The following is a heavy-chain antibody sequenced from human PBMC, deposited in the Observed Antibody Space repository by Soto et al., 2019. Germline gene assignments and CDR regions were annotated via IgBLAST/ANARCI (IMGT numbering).Heavy chain of an antibody. CDR1: GFTFSSYA. V-gene: IGHV3-23*01. CDR2: ISGSGGST. J-gene: IGHJ4*02. CDR3: AKDFGPYCSGGSCYSAFDY. D-gene: IGHD2-15*01. Sequence: GGSLRLSCAASGFTFSSYAMSWVRQAPGKGLEWVSAISGSGGSTYYADSVKGRFTISRDNSKNTLYLQMNSLRAEDTAAYYCAKDFGPYCSGGSCYSAFDYWGQGTLVTVSS.